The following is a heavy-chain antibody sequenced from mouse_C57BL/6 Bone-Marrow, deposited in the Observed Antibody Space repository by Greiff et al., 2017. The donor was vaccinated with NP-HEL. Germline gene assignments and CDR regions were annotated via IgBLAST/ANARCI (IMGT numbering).Heavy chain of an antibody. J-gene: IGHJ4*01. V-gene: IGHV1-81*01. CDR2: IYPRSGNT. CDR1: DYTFTSYG. D-gene: IGHD1-1*01. Sequence: VQLQQSGAELARPGASVKLSCKASDYTFTSYGISWVKQRTGQGLEWIGEIYPRSGNTYYNEKFKGKATLTADKSSSTAYMELRSLTSEDSAVYFCARRYYGSSPYYYAMDYWGQGTSVTVSS. CDR3: ARRYYGSSPYYYAMDY.